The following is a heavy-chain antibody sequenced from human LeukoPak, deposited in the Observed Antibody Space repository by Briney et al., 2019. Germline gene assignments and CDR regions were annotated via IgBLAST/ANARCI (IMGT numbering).Heavy chain of an antibody. J-gene: IGHJ4*02. D-gene: IGHD2-8*02. CDR3: AKVMDSLGYCTGGVCYRAIDF. CDR1: GFTSSSYA. Sequence: QPGGSLRLSCAASGFTSSSYAMSWVRQAPGKGLEWVSAISGSGGNTYYADSVKGRFTIARDNSKNTLYLQMNSLRAEDTAVYYCAKVMDSLGYCTGGVCYRAIDFWGQGTLVTVSS. V-gene: IGHV3-23*01. CDR2: ISGSGGNT.